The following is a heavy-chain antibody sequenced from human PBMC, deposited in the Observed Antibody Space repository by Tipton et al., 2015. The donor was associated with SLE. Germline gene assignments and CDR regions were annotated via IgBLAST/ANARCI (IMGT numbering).Heavy chain of an antibody. CDR1: GFTYSGYA. CDR3: ARSPVDYWNGYSA. D-gene: IGHD3-3*01. V-gene: IGHV3-30*02. Sequence: LSLTCAASGFTYSGYAMHWVRQAPGKGLEWVAFIRADGSNKDYADSVKGRFTISRDNSKNTLYLQMNRLRVEDTAVYYCARSPVDYWNGYSAWGQGTLVAVSS. J-gene: IGHJ4*02. CDR2: IRADGSNK.